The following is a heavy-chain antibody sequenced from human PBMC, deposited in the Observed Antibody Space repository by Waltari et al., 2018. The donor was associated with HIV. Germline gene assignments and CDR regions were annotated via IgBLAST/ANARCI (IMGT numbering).Heavy chain of an antibody. V-gene: IGHV1-46*01. CDR2: IHPSGGST. J-gene: IGHJ6*02. Sequence: QVQLVQSGAEVKKPGASVKVSCKASGYTFTSYYMHWVRQAPGQGLEWMGIIHPSGGSTSYAQKFQGRVTMTRDTSTSTVYMELSSLRSEDTAVYYCGTHGGWSTPPSDYYGMDVWGQGTTVTVSS. CDR3: GTHGGWSTPPSDYYGMDV. CDR1: GYTFTSYY. D-gene: IGHD6-19*01.